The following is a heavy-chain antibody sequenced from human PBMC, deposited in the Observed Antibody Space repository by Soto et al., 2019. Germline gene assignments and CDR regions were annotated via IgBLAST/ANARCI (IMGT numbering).Heavy chain of an antibody. D-gene: IGHD6-13*01. Sequence: SVKVSCKASGYTFTSYGISWVRQAPGQGLEWMGGIIPIFGTANYAQKFQGRVTITADESTSTAYMELSSLRSEDTAVYYCAIHSSSWYWYFDYGGQGTLVTVS. V-gene: IGHV1-69*13. CDR3: AIHSSSWYWYFDY. J-gene: IGHJ4*02. CDR1: GYTFTSYG. CDR2: IIPIFGTA.